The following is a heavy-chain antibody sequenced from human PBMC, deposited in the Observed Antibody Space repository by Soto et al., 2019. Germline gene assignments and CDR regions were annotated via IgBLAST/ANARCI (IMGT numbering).Heavy chain of an antibody. CDR2: IKSKTDGGTT. J-gene: IGHJ6*03. CDR3: TTDWDYGDYYYYYMDV. D-gene: IGHD4-17*01. V-gene: IGHV3-15*01. Sequence: GGSLRLSCAASGFTFSNAWMSWVRQAPGKGLEWVGRIKSKTDGGTTDYAAPVKGRFTISRDDSKNTLYLQMNSLKTEDTAVYYCTTDWDYGDYYYYYMDVWGKGTTVTVSS. CDR1: GFTFSNAW.